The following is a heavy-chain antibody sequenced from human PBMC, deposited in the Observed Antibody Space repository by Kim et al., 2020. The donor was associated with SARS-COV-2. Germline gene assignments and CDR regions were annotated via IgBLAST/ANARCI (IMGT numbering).Heavy chain of an antibody. CDR3: ARAYEQVYDSSGYGYYYYGMDV. Sequence: GGSLRLSCAASGFTFSSYSMNWVRQAPGKGLEWVSSISSSSSYIYYADSVKGRFTISRDNAKNSLYLQMNSLRAEDTAVYYCARAYEQVYDSSGYGYYYYGMDVWGQGTTVTVSS. CDR1: GFTFSSYS. J-gene: IGHJ6*02. D-gene: IGHD3-22*01. V-gene: IGHV3-21*01. CDR2: ISSSSSYI.